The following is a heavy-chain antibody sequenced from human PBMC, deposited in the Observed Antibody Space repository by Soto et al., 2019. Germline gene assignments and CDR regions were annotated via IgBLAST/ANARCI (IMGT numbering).Heavy chain of an antibody. Sequence: EASVKVSCKASGGTFSSYAISWVRQAPGQGLEWMGGIIPIFGTANYAQKFQGRVTITADESTSTAYMELSSLRSEDTAVYYCARDENDFWSGYYSGGYYYGMDVWGQGTTVTVSS. CDR1: GGTFSSYA. CDR2: IIPIFGTA. D-gene: IGHD3-3*01. CDR3: ARDENDFWSGYYSGGYYYGMDV. V-gene: IGHV1-69*13. J-gene: IGHJ6*02.